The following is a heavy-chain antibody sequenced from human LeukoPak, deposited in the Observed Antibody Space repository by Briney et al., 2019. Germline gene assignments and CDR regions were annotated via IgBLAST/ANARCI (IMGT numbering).Heavy chain of an antibody. Sequence: ASVKVSCKASGYTFTSYAMHWVRQAPGQRLEWMGWINAGDGNTKYSQKFQGRVTITRDTSASTAYMELSSLRSEDTAVYYCARGYSYGSPGWDYWGQGTLVTVSS. CDR2: INAGDGNT. V-gene: IGHV1-3*01. J-gene: IGHJ4*02. CDR3: ARGYSYGSPGWDY. CDR1: GYTFTSYA. D-gene: IGHD5-18*01.